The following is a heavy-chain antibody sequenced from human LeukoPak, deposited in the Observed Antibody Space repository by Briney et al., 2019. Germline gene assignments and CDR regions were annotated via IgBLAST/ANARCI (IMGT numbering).Heavy chain of an antibody. V-gene: IGHV3-23*01. CDR1: GFTFSSYA. CDR2: ISGSGGST. D-gene: IGHD1-26*01. J-gene: IGHJ4*02. CDR3: AKDGSTVGATPYYFDY. Sequence: GGSLRLSCAASGFTFSSYAMSWVRQAPGKGLEWVSAISGSGGSTYYAYSVKGRFTISRDNSKNTLYLQMNSLRAEDTAVYYCAKDGSTVGATPYYFDYWGQGTLVTVSS.